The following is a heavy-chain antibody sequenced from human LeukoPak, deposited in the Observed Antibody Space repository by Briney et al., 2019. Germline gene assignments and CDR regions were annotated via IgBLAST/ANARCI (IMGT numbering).Heavy chain of an antibody. D-gene: IGHD3-22*01. CDR1: GFTFSSYA. CDR2: ISGSGGST. J-gene: IGHJ4*02. Sequence: GGSLRLSCAASGFTFSSYAMSWVRQAPGKGLEWVSAISGSGGSTYYADSVKGRFTISRDNSKNTLYLQMNSLRAEDTAVYYCAKDTFRDYYDSSGYYDYWGQGTLVTVSS. V-gene: IGHV3-23*01. CDR3: AKDTFRDYYDSSGYYDY.